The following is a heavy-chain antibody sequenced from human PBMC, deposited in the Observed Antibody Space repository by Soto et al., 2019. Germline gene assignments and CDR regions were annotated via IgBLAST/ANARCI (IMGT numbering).Heavy chain of an antibody. D-gene: IGHD3-10*02. V-gene: IGHV3-30-3*01. CDR2: ISYDGSNT. CDR1: GLTFSRFS. CDR3: ARDHGMFLSYYYYGVDV. Sequence: GGSLRLSCAASGLTFSRFSMHWVRQAPGKGLAWVAVISYDGSNTHYAESVKGRFNISRDDSKNTVYLQMNNLRGEDSAVYYCARDHGMFLSYYYYGVDVWGQGTTVTVSS. J-gene: IGHJ6*02.